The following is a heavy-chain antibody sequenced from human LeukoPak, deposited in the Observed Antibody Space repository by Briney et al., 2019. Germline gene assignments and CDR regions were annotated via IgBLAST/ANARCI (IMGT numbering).Heavy chain of an antibody. J-gene: IGHJ4*02. CDR3: ATLGITMVRGVIITSYFDY. Sequence: GGSLRLSCAASGFTFSSYGMHWVRQAPGKGLEWVAFIRYDGSNKYYEDSVKGRFTISRDNSKNTLYLQMNSLRAEDTAVYYCATLGITMVRGVIITSYFDYWGQGTLVAVSS. V-gene: IGHV3-30*02. CDR1: GFTFSSYG. CDR2: IRYDGSNK. D-gene: IGHD3-10*01.